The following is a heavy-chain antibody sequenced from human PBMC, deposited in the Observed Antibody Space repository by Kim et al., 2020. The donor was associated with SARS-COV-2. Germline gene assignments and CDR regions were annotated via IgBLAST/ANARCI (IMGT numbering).Heavy chain of an antibody. CDR3: ARDRSLRYSWSYYQPDGAFDT. CDR2: IIPIFGTA. J-gene: IGHJ3*02. Sequence: SVKVSCKASGDTFSSYAISWVRQAPGQGLEWMGGIIPIFGTANYAQKFQGRVTITADESTSTAYMELSSLRSEDTAVYYCARDRSLRYSWSYYQPDGAFDTWGQGTMVTVSP. D-gene: IGHD1-26*01. CDR1: GDTFSSYA. V-gene: IGHV1-69*13.